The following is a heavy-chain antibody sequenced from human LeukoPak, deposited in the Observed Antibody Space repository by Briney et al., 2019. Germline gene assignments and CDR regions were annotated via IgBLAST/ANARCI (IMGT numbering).Heavy chain of an antibody. Sequence: GGSLRLSCAASGFTFSSHALSWVRQAPGKGLEWVSVIYSGGSTYYADSVKGRFTISRDNSKNTLYLQMNSLRAEDTAVYYCAGSGSKGYTTAFDIWGQGTMVTVSS. CDR2: IYSGGST. J-gene: IGHJ3*02. CDR1: GFTFSSHA. V-gene: IGHV3-66*01. D-gene: IGHD2-2*02. CDR3: AGSGSKGYTTAFDI.